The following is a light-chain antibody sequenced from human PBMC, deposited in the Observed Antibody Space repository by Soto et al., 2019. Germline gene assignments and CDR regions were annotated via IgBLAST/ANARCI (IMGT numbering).Light chain of an antibody. CDR1: QGISSW. CDR3: QQANSFPLT. J-gene: IGKJ4*01. CDR2: DAS. Sequence: DIQMTQSPSSVSASVGDRVTITCRASQGISSWLAWYQHKPGKAPKLLIYDASSLQGGITSSFSGSGSGTDFTLTISSLQPEDFATYYCQQANSFPLTFGGGTKVEIK. V-gene: IGKV1-12*01.